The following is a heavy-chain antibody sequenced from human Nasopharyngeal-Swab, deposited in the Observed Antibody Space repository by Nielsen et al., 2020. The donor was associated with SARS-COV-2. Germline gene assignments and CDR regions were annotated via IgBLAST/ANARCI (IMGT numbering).Heavy chain of an antibody. V-gene: IGHV2-70*01. CDR3: ARIQAMITFGGANYYGMDV. CDR2: IDWDDDK. Sequence: SGATLVKPTQTLTLTCTFSGFSLSTSGMCVSWIRQPPGKALEWLALIDWDDDKYYSTSLKTRLTISKDTSKNQVVLTMTNMDPVDTATYYCARIQAMITFGGANYYGMDVWGQGTTVTVSS. D-gene: IGHD3-16*01. J-gene: IGHJ6*02. CDR1: GFSLSTSGMC.